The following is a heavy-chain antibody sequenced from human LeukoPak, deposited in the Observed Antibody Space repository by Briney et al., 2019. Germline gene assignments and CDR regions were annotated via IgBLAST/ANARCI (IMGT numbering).Heavy chain of an antibody. V-gene: IGHV1-2*02. Sequence: ASVKVSCKASGYPFTGYYLHWVRQAPGQGLEWMGWINPNSGGTSYAQKFQGRVTMTRDTSISTVYMELSRLRSDDTAVYYCARLKSTISSGWFDPWGQGTLVTVSS. CDR1: GYPFTGYY. D-gene: IGHD6-6*01. CDR2: INPNSGGT. J-gene: IGHJ5*02. CDR3: ARLKSTISSGWFDP.